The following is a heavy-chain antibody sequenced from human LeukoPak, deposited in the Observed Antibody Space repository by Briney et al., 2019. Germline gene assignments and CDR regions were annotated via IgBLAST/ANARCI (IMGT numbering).Heavy chain of an antibody. CDR2: INPSGGST. Sequence: EASVKVSCKASGYTFTSYYMHWVRQAPGQGLEWMGIINPSGGSTSYAQKFQGRVTMTRDTSTSTVYMELSSLRSEDTAVYYCARDYGLEYSSSSATDYWGQGTLVTVSS. CDR3: ARDYGLEYSSSSATDY. CDR1: GYTFTSYY. D-gene: IGHD6-6*01. J-gene: IGHJ4*02. V-gene: IGHV1-46*01.